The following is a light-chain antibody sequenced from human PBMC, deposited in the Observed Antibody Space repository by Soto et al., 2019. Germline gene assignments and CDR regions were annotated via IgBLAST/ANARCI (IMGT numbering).Light chain of an antibody. CDR2: GVS. V-gene: IGLV2-14*01. CDR3: SSHTISSALQV. J-gene: IGLJ1*01. Sequence: LTQPASVPGSPGQSITISCTGTISDFVVYNYVSWYQQHPGKAPKLMIYGVSNRPSGVSNRFSGSKSGNTASLTISGLQADDEADYYCSSHTISSALQVFGTGTKVTVL. CDR1: ISDFVVYNY.